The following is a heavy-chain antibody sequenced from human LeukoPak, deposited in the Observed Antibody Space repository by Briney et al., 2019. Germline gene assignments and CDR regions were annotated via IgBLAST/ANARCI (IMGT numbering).Heavy chain of an antibody. J-gene: IGHJ2*01. Sequence: PGGSLRLSCTASGFTFGDYAMNWVRQAPGKGLEWVSSISGSNSYIYYADSMKGRFTISRDNSKNTLYLQMNSLRAEDTAVYYCAKAQQLVGYWCFDLWGRGTLVTVSS. D-gene: IGHD6-6*01. CDR3: AKAQQLVGYWCFDL. V-gene: IGHV3-21*04. CDR1: GFTFGDYA. CDR2: ISGSNSYI.